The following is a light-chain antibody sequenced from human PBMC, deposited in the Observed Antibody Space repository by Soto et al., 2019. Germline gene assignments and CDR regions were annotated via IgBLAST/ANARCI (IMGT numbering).Light chain of an antibody. J-gene: IGKJ4*01. CDR3: QHYNNWVLT. CDR1: RSAGNN. CDR2: DTS. V-gene: IGKV3D-15*01. Sequence: IVMTQSPATLSVSLGERVTLSCRASRSAGNNLAWYQQRVGQAPRLAIFDTSTRATGIPARFSGSGSETEFTLTINSLQAEDFAVYYCQHYNNWVLTFGGGTKVEIK.